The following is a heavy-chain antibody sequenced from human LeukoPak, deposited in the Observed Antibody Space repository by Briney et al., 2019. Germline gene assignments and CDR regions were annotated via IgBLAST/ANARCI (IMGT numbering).Heavy chain of an antibody. CDR3: ARVSTGYYYYMYV. Sequence: ASVKVSCKASGSTFTSYEINWVRQATGQGLEWMGWMNPNSGNTGYAQTFQGRVTMTRNTSISTAYMELSTLRSEDTTVYYCARVSTGYYYYMYVRGKGTTVTFSS. J-gene: IGHJ6*03. CDR2: MNPNSGNT. V-gene: IGHV1-8*01. CDR1: GSTFTSYE.